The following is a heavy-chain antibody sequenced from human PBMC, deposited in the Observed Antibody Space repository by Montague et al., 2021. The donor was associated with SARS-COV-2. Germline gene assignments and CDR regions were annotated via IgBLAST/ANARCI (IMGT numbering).Heavy chain of an antibody. D-gene: IGHD3-3*01. J-gene: IGHJ3*01. CDR1: DGYFSSGVYE. Sequence: SETLSLTCTVSDGYFSSGVYEWWGWIRPPPGKGLQWIGSASYSGSTTYNPSLKGRVTLSSDTSKNQFSLKLQSVTPAATGVYYSARGQVTISGVPIFIPAAGHLDGWGQGTPVTVSS. V-gene: IGHV4-39*07. CDR2: ASYSGST. CDR3: ARGQVTISGVPIFIPAAGHLDG.